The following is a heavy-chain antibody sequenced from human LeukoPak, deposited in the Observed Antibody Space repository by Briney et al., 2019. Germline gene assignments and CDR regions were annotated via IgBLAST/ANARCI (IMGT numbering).Heavy chain of an antibody. CDR1: GFRFSDFT. CDR3: GKEGGA. J-gene: IGHJ5*02. V-gene: IGHV3-23*01. CDR2: IGGRGGST. Sequence: TGGCLRLSCAASGFRFSDFTMTWVRQAPGKGPEWVSAIGGRGGSTYYADSLGGRFTISRDNSKDMLYLQMNSLKVEDTATYYCGKEGGAWGQGTKVTVSS. D-gene: IGHD3-16*01.